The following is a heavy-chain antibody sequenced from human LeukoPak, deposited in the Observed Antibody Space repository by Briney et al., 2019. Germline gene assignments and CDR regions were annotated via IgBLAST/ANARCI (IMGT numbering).Heavy chain of an antibody. CDR2: ISGSSSYI. Sequence: GGSLRLSCAASGFTFSSYSMNWVRLAPGKGLEWVSSISGSSSYIYYADSVKGRFTISRDNANNSLYLQMNSLRADDTAVYYCARVHSGSYQYYYYYYMDVWGKGTTVTVSS. J-gene: IGHJ6*03. CDR3: ARVHSGSYQYYYYYYMDV. CDR1: GFTFSSYS. D-gene: IGHD1-26*01. V-gene: IGHV3-21*01.